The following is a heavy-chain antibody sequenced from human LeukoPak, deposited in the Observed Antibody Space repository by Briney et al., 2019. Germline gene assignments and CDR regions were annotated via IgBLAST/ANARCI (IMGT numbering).Heavy chain of an antibody. D-gene: IGHD3-22*01. CDR1: GFTFSSYE. J-gene: IGHJ6*02. Sequence: QPGGSLRLSCAASGFTFSSYEMNWVRQAPGKGLEWVSYISSSGSTIYYADSVKGRFTISRDNAKNSLYLQMNSLRAEDVAVYYCARDLGYYDSSGYYYGSSYYYYYYGMDVWGQGTTVTVSS. CDR3: ARDLGYYDSSGYYYGSSYYYYYYGMDV. CDR2: ISSSGSTI. V-gene: IGHV3-48*03.